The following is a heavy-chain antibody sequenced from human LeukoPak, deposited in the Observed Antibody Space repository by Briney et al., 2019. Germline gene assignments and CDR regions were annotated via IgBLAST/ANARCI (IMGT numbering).Heavy chain of an antibody. CDR3: ARDGGINTNFDY. Sequence: PGGSLRLSCAASGFTFRSYWMGWVRQAPGKGLEWVANTKPDGSAEYYADSVRGRFTTSRDNANNFLYLQMNSLRAEDTAVYYCARDGGINTNFDYWGQGTLVTVSS. J-gene: IGHJ4*02. CDR2: TKPDGSAE. D-gene: IGHD2-15*01. CDR1: GFTFRSYW. V-gene: IGHV3-7*01.